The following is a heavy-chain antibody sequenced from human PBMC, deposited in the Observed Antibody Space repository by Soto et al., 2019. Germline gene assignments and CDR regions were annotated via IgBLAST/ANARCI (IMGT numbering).Heavy chain of an antibody. V-gene: IGHV4-59*08. J-gene: IGHJ3*02. D-gene: IGHD6-6*01. CDR1: GGSISSYY. Sequence: SETLSLTCTVSGGSISSYYWSWIRQPPGKGLEWIGYIYYSGSTNYNPSLKSRVTISVDTSKNQFSLKLSSVTAADTAVYYCARHLSGSSDPDDAFDIWGQGTMVTVSS. CDR2: IYYSGST. CDR3: ARHLSGSSDPDDAFDI.